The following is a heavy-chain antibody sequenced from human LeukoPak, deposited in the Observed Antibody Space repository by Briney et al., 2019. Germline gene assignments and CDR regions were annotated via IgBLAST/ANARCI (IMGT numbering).Heavy chain of an antibody. V-gene: IGHV3-66*01. Sequence: PGRSLRLSCAASGFTVSSNYMSWVRQAPGKGLEWVSVIYSGGSTYYADSVKGRFTISRDNSKNSLYLQMNSLRDEDTAVYYCARDGYSSGWSGFDPWGQGTLVTVSS. CDR1: GFTVSSNY. CDR2: IYSGGST. CDR3: ARDGYSSGWSGFDP. D-gene: IGHD6-19*01. J-gene: IGHJ5*02.